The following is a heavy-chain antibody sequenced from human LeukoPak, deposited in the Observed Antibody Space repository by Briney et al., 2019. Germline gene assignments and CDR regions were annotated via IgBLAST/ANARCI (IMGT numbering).Heavy chain of an antibody. CDR2: IFYSGGS. D-gene: IGHD2-2*01. V-gene: IGHV4-59*08. Sequence: SETLSLTCTVSGGSVSRYYWTWIRQPPGKGLEWIGYIFYSGGSNYNPSLKSRVTISVDTSKNHFSLKLSSVTAADTAVYYCARLGSTFDIWGQGTMVTVSS. CDR3: ARLGSTFDI. J-gene: IGHJ3*02. CDR1: GGSVSRYY.